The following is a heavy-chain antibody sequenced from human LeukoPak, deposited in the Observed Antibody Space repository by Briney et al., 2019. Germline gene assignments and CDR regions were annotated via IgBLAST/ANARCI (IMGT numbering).Heavy chain of an antibody. CDR1: GFTFSSYS. Sequence: PGGSLRLSCAASGFTFSSYSMNWVRQAPGKGLEWVSSISSSSSYIYYADSVKGRFTISRDNAKNSLYLQMNSLRAEDTAVYYCASGITVTTGGSDYWGQGTLVTVSS. J-gene: IGHJ4*02. V-gene: IGHV3-21*04. CDR3: ASGITVTTGGSDY. CDR2: ISSSSSYI. D-gene: IGHD4-17*01.